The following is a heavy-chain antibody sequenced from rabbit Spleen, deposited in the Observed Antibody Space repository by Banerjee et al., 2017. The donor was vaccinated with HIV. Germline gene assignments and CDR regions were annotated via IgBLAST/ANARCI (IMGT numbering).Heavy chain of an antibody. CDR3: ARDSGTSFSTYGMDL. D-gene: IGHD8-1*01. Sequence: QEQLEESGGDLVQPEGSLTLTCTASGFSFSSGYDMCWVRQAPGKGLEWIACIYTGDGNTYYASWAKGRFTISKTSSTTVTLQMTSLTAADTATYFCARDSGTSFSTYGMDLWGQGTLVTVS. CDR2: IYTGDGNT. J-gene: IGHJ6*01. V-gene: IGHV1S45*01. CDR1: GFSFSSGYD.